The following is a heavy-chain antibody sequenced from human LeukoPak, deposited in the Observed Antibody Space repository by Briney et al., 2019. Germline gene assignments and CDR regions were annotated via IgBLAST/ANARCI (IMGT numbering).Heavy chain of an antibody. CDR1: GNNFNSYV. CDR3: ARGPRAAADDY. D-gene: IGHD6-13*01. V-gene: IGHV1-69*04. Sequence: ASVKVSCKASGNNFNSYVITWVRQAPGQGLEWMGRIIPILDVANSAQKFQGRVTITRDTSASTAYMELSSLRSEDTAVYYCARGPRAAADDYWGQGTLVTVSS. J-gene: IGHJ4*02. CDR2: IIPILDVA.